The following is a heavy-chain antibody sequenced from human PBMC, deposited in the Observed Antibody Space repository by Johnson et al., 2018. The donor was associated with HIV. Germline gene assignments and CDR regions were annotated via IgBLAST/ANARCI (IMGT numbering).Heavy chain of an antibody. J-gene: IGHJ3*02. V-gene: IGHV3-30*04. CDR3: ARGFHSGSYYRGRAFDI. CDR1: GFSFSSYA. CDR2: ISYDGSKK. Sequence: QVQVVESGGGVVQPGRSLRLSCAASGFSFSSYAMHWVRQAPGKGLEWVAVISYDGSKKYYADSVKGRFTIPRDNSKNTLDLQMNSLRAEDTAVYYCARGFHSGSYYRGRAFDIWGQGTMVTVSS. D-gene: IGHD1-26*01.